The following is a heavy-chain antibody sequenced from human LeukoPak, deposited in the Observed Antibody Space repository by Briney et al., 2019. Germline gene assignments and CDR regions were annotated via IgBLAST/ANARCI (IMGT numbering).Heavy chain of an antibody. V-gene: IGHV3-21*04. CDR1: GFTFSSYS. CDR2: ISSSSSYI. D-gene: IGHD3-10*01. CDR3: ARGRVRGVIIPFDY. J-gene: IGHJ4*02. Sequence: KPGGSLRLSCAASGFTFSSYSMNWVRQAPGKGLEWVSSISSSSSYIYYADSVKGRFTISRDNAKNSLYLQMNSLRAEDTAVYYCARGRVRGVIIPFDYWGQGTLVTVSS.